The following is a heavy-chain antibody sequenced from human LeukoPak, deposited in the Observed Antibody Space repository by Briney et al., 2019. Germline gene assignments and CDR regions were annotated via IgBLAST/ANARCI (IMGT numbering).Heavy chain of an antibody. CDR3: ARLGDSSSRLYYFDY. CDR2: FHYSGST. Sequence: PSETLSLTCTVSGGSISSYYWSWIRQPPGKGLEWIGYFHYSGSTNYNPSLKGRVTISVDTSKNQFSLKLSSVTAADTAVYYCARLGDSSSRLYYFDYWGQGTLVTVSS. J-gene: IGHJ4*02. CDR1: GGSISSYY. V-gene: IGHV4-59*08. D-gene: IGHD6-6*01.